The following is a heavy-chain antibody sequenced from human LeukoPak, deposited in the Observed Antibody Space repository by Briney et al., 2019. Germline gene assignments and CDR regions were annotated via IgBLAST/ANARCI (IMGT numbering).Heavy chain of an antibody. CDR3: ASVVDRSGHFDY. Sequence: GGSLRLSCAASGFTFSSYGMHWVRDAPGKGLEWVAVIWYDGSNKYYADSVKGRFTISRDNSKNTLYLQMNSLRAEDTAVYYCASVVDRSGHFDYWGQGTLVTVSS. V-gene: IGHV3-33*01. CDR1: GFTFSSYG. J-gene: IGHJ4*02. D-gene: IGHD3-22*01. CDR2: IWYDGSNK.